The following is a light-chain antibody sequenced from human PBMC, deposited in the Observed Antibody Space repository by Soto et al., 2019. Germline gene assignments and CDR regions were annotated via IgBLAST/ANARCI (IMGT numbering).Light chain of an antibody. Sequence: EIVMTQSPATLSVSPGDGATLSCRASQSVDSNLAWYQQKPGQTPRLLIYGASTRPTGIPARFSGSGSGTEFTLTISSLPSEDFAVYYCQQYNNWPLTFGGGTKVEIK. CDR3: QQYNNWPLT. CDR2: GAS. CDR1: QSVDSN. V-gene: IGKV3D-15*01. J-gene: IGKJ4*01.